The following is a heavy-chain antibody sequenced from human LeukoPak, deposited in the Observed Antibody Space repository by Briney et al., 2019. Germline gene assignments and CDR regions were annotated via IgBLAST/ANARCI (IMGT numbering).Heavy chain of an antibody. J-gene: IGHJ4*02. CDR1: GFPFSGHW. D-gene: IGHD6-6*01. CDR2: ISPTGSTT. CDR3: ARGPNSNWSGLDF. V-gene: IGHV3-74*01. Sequence: HPGGSLRLSCTASGFPFSGHWMHWARQLPGKGLVWASRISPTGSTTSYADSVKGRFTVSRDNAKNTLYLQVNNLRAEDTAVYYCARGPNSNWSGLDFWGQGTLLTVSS.